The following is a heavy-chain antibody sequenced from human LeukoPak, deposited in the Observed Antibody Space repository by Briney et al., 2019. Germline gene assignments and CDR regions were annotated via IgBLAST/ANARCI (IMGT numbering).Heavy chain of an antibody. V-gene: IGHV4-34*01. CDR2: INHSGST. CDR1: GGSFSGYY. D-gene: IGHD3-10*01. J-gene: IGHJ4*02. CDR3: ARHLPYYGSGSYDDY. Sequence: TSETLSLTCAVYGGSFSGYYWSWIRQPPGKGLEWIGEINHSGSTNYNPSLKSRVTISVDTSKNQFSLKLSSVTAADTAVYYCARHLPYYGSGSYDDYWGQGTLVTVSS.